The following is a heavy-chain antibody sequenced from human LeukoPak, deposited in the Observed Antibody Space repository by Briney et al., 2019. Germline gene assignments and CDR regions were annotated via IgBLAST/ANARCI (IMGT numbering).Heavy chain of an antibody. J-gene: IGHJ6*03. CDR1: GFTFSSYW. CDR3: ARDSHNPDYYYYYMDV. CDR2: IKQDGSEK. V-gene: IGHV3-7*01. Sequence: GGSLRLSCAASGFTFSSYWMSWVRQAPGKGLEWVANIKQDGSEKYYVDSVKGRFTISRDNAKNSLYLQMNSLRAEDTAVYYCARDSHNPDYYYYYMDVWGKGTTVTISS. D-gene: IGHD1-14*01.